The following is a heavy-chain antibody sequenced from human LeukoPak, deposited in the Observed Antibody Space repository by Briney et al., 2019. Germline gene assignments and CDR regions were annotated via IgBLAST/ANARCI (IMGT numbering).Heavy chain of an antibody. J-gene: IGHJ5*02. Sequence: PGGSLRLSCAASGFTFSSYGMSWVRQAPGKGLEWVSGISGSGGGTNYADSVKGRFTISRDNSKNTLYLQMNSLRAEDTAVYYCAIAGRYGSCSYLTWFVPCGQGTLVTVSS. CDR1: GFTFSSYG. CDR2: ISGSGGGT. D-gene: IGHD3-10*01. V-gene: IGHV3-23*01. CDR3: AIAGRYGSCSYLTWFVP.